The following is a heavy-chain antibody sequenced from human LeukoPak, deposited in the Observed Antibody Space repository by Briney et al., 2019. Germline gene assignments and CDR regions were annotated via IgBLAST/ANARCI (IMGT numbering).Heavy chain of an antibody. J-gene: IGHJ4*02. CDR1: GFTFSDHY. CDR2: TRNKANSYTT. CDR3: ARASDDYGDYFDY. Sequence: PGGSLRLSCAASGFTFSDHYMDWVRQAPGKGLEWVGRTRNKANSYTTEYAASVKGRFTISRDDSKNSLYLQMNSLKTEDTAVYYCARASDDYGDYFDYWGQGTLVTVSS. D-gene: IGHD4-17*01. V-gene: IGHV3-72*01.